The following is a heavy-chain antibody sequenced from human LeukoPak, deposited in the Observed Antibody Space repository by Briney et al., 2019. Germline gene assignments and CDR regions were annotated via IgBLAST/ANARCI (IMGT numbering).Heavy chain of an antibody. CDR2: IYSSVST. J-gene: IGHJ3*02. Sequence: SETLSLTCTVSGDSVSTYYWSWIRQPAGKGLGWIGRIYSSVSTNYNPSLKSRVTMSVDTSKNQFSLKLSSVTAADTAVYYCARDTTYYYGSGSYGAFDIWGQGTMVTVSS. CDR1: GDSVSTYY. V-gene: IGHV4-4*07. CDR3: ARDTTYYYGSGSYGAFDI. D-gene: IGHD3-10*01.